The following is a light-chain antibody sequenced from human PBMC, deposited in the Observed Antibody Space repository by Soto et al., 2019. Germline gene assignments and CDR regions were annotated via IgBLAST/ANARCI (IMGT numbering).Light chain of an antibody. J-gene: IGKJ3*01. V-gene: IGKV2-28*01. CDR1: QSLVHTNGYSY. CDR3: MESLQAPFT. CDR2: MGS. Sequence: DIVMTQSPLSLPVTPGEPASMSCRSSQSLVHTNGYSYVDWYLQKPGQSPQLLIYMGSNRASGVPGRFSGSGSGTDFTLKISRVEAEDVGVYYCMESLQAPFTLGPGTKVDLK.